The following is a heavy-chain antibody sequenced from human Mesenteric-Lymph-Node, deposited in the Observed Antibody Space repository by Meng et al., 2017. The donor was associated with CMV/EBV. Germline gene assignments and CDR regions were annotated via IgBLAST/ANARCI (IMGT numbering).Heavy chain of an antibody. D-gene: IGHD6-13*01. J-gene: IGHJ4*02. V-gene: IGHV4-39*07. CDR1: GGSMGSSGNY. Sequence: SETLSPTCTVPGGSMGSSGNYWGWIRQPPGKGLEWIGEINHSGRTNYSPSLKSRVSMSIDTSKNQFSLRLSSVTAADTAVYYCARGYSRSWPLNYWGQGTRVTVSS. CDR3: ARGYSRSWPLNY. CDR2: INHSGRT.